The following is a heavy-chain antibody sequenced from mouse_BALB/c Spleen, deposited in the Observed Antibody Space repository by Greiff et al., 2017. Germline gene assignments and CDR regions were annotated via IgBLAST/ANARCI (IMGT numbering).Heavy chain of an antibody. CDR1: GFNIKDTY. V-gene: IGHV14-3*02. J-gene: IGHJ3*01. D-gene: IGHD2-4*01. CDR2: IDPANGNT. CDR3: ASYYDYDWFAY. Sequence: VHVKQSGAELVKPGASVKLSCTASGFNIKDTYMHWVKQRPEQGLEWIGRIDPANGNTKYDPKFQGKATITADSSSNTAYLQLSSLTSEDTAVYYCASYYDYDWFAYWGQGTLVTVSA.